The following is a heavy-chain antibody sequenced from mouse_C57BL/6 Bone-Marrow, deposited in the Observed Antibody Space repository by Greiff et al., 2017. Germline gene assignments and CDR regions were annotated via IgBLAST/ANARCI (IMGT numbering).Heavy chain of an antibody. CDR1: GFTFSDYG. Sequence: EVKVEESGGGLVKPGGSLKLSCAASGFTFSDYGMHWVRQAPEKGLEWVAYISSGSSTIYYADTVKGRFTISRDNAKNTLFLQMTRLRSEDTAMYYCAGQGENYFDYWGQGTTLTVSS. CDR2: ISSGSSTI. CDR3: AGQGENYFDY. J-gene: IGHJ2*01. V-gene: IGHV5-17*01.